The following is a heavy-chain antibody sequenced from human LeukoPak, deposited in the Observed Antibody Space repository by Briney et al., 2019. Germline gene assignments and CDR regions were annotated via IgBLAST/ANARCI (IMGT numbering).Heavy chain of an antibody. CDR3: ASQLGDASDI. CDR1: GFTFSDYY. V-gene: IGHV3-11*04. J-gene: IGHJ3*02. D-gene: IGHD6-13*01. CDR2: ISSSSSTI. Sequence: GGSLRLSCEVSGFTFSDYYMSWIRQAPGKGLEWVSYISSSSSTIYYADSVKGRFTISRDNGKNSLYLQMNGLRAEDTAVYYCASQLGDASDIWGQGTMVTVSS.